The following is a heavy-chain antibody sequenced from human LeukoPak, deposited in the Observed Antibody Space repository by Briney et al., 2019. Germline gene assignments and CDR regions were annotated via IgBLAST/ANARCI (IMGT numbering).Heavy chain of an antibody. CDR3: ARDKDTTGWLD. J-gene: IGHJ4*02. Sequence: PGGSLRLSCAASGFTFDEYAMHWVRQAPGKGLEWVSFITADGRTAYYADSVKGRFTISRDSSKHSLYLIMSDLRPEDSALYYCARDKDTTGWLDWGQGTLVTVSS. D-gene: IGHD6-19*01. CDR1: GFTFDEYA. CDR2: ITADGRTA. V-gene: IGHV3-43*02.